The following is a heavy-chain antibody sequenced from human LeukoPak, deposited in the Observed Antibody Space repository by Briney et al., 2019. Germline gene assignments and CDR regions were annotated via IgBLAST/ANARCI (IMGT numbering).Heavy chain of an antibody. D-gene: IGHD3-10*01. CDR3: ARDRMVRGVIPPYYYYYGMDV. Sequence: PGGSLRLSCAASGFTVSSNYMSWVRQAPGKGLEWVSVIYSGGSTYYADSVKSRFTISRDNSKNTLYLQMNSLRAEDTAVYYCARDRMVRGVIPPYYYYYGMDVWGKGTTVTVSS. CDR2: IYSGGST. CDR1: GFTVSSNY. J-gene: IGHJ6*04. V-gene: IGHV3-53*01.